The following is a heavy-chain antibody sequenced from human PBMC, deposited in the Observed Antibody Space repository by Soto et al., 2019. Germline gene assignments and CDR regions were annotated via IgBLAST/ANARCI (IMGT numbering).Heavy chain of an antibody. CDR3: ARAFKRYCSSTSCYTDWFDP. CDR2: INPNSGGT. J-gene: IGHJ5*02. V-gene: IGHV1-2*02. Sequence: ASVKVSCKASGYTFTGYYMHWVRQAPGQGXEWMGWINPNSGGTNYAQKFQGRVTMTRDTSISTAYMELSRLRSDDTAVYYCARAFKRYCSSTSCYTDWFDPWGQGTLVTVSS. CDR1: GYTFTGYY. D-gene: IGHD2-2*02.